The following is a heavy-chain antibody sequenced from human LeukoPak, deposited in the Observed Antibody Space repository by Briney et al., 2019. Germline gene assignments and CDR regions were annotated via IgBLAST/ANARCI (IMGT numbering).Heavy chain of an antibody. Sequence: SVTESCKGTGGTFISYAKSGVRQAPGQGLEWMGWIIPILGIANYAQKFQGRVTITADKSTSTAYMELSSLRSEDTAVYYCARGVDTAMASSYYFDSWGRGTLVTVSS. CDR1: GGTFISYA. D-gene: IGHD5-18*01. CDR2: IIPILGIA. J-gene: IGHJ4*02. V-gene: IGHV1-69*10. CDR3: ARGVDTAMASSYYFDS.